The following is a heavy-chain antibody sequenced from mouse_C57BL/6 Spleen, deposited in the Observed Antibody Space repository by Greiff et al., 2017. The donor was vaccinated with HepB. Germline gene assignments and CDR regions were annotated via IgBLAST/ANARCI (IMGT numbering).Heavy chain of an antibody. V-gene: IGHV1-7*01. CDR2: INPSSGYT. CDR3: ARSDFYISIYLDY. CDR1: GYTFTSYW. D-gene: IGHD1-1*01. Sequence: VQLQQPGAELAKPGASVKLSCKASGYTFTSYWMNWVKQRPGQGLEWIGYINPSSGYTKYNQKFKDKATLTADKSSSTAYMQLSSLTYEDSAVYYCARSDFYISIYLDYWGQGTTLTVSS. J-gene: IGHJ2*01.